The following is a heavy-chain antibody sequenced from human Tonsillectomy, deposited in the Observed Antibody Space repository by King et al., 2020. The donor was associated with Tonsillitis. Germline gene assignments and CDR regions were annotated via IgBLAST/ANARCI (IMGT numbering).Heavy chain of an antibody. CDR3: FAARFSVDY. CDR1: GFTFRNYG. D-gene: IGHD6-25*01. CDR2: IRDDGSNK. V-gene: IGHV3-30*02. J-gene: IGHJ4*02. Sequence: VQLVESGGGVVQPGGSLRLSCAASGFTFRNYGMHWVRQAPGKGLEWVAFIRDDGSNKYYAASVKGRFTISRDNSNNTLNLQMNSLRAEDTAVYYAFAARFSVDYWGQGTLVTVSS.